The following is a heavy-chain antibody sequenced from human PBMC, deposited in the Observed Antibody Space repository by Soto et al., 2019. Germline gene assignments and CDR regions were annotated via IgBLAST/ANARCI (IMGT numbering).Heavy chain of an antibody. CDR3: ARGGDGYNYGDAFDI. J-gene: IGHJ3*02. CDR2: INHSGST. D-gene: IGHD5-12*01. Sequence: PSETLSLTCAVYGGSFSGYYWSWIRQPPGKGLEWIGEINHSGSTNYNPSLKSRVTISVDTSKNQFSLKPSSVTAADTAVYYCARGGDGYNYGDAFDIWGQGTMVTVSS. CDR1: GGSFSGYY. V-gene: IGHV4-34*01.